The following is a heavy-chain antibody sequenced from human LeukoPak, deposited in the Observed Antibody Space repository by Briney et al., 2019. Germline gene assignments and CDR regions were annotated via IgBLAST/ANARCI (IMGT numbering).Heavy chain of an antibody. D-gene: IGHD2-2*01. CDR3: AKARSSSTSCSNY. V-gene: IGHV3-23*01. Sequence: GGSLRLSCAASGFTFSNYSLTWVRQAPGKGLEWVSGISGNGGSTSYADSVKGRFTISRDNSKNTLYLQMNSLRAEDTAVYYCAKARSSSTSCSNYWGQGTLVTVSS. CDR1: GFTFSNYS. CDR2: ISGNGGST. J-gene: IGHJ4*02.